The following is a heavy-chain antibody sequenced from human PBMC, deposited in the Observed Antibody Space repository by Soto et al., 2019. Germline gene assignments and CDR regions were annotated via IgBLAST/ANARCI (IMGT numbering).Heavy chain of an antibody. CDR3: ARYYYDSSGYAFDI. D-gene: IGHD3-22*01. V-gene: IGHV4-30-4*01. CDR2: IYYSGST. J-gene: IGHJ3*02. CDR1: GGSISSGDYY. Sequence: QVQLQESGPGLVKPSQTLSLTCTVSGGSISSGDYYWSWIRQPPGKGLEWIGYIYYSGSTYYNPSLKKRVTXXVXTXXTQFSLKLSSVTAADTAVYYCARYYYDSSGYAFDIWGHGTMVTVSS.